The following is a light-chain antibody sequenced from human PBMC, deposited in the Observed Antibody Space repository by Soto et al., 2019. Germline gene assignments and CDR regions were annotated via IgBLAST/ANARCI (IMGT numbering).Light chain of an antibody. CDR3: SSYKSSSTCKV. CDR1: SSDVGGYNY. Sequence: QSVLAQPASVSGSPGQSITISCTGTSSDVGGYNYVSWYQQHPGKAPKLMIYEVSNRPSGVSNRFSGSKSGNTASLTISGLQAEDEADYYCSSYKSSSTCKVFGNGKKVTVL. CDR2: EVS. J-gene: IGLJ1*01. V-gene: IGLV2-14*01.